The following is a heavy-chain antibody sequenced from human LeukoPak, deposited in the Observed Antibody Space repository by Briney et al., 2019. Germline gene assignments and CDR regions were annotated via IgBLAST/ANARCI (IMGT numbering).Heavy chain of an antibody. V-gene: IGHV3-74*01. J-gene: IGHJ4*02. D-gene: IGHD2-2*02. CDR1: GLTFSSHW. CDR3: AKAWGGIVVVPAAISDY. CDR2: ITNDGSST. Sequence: PGGSLRLSCAASGLTFSSHWMHWVRQAPGKGLVWVSRITNDGSSTTYADSVKGRFTISRDNSKNTLYLQMNSLRAEDTAVYYCAKAWGGIVVVPAAISDYWGQGTLVTVSS.